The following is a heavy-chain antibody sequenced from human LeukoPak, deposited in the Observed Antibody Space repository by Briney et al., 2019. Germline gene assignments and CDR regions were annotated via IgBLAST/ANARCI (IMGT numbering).Heavy chain of an antibody. CDR1: GYTFADYY. V-gene: IGHV1-2*05. D-gene: IGHD2-2*01. CDR3: ARVLGDCSSTNCYGEYAFDI. Sequence: GASVKVSCKASGYTFADYYIHWVRQAPGQGLEWMGRINPNSGGTTYAQTFKGRVAMTRDTSISKASMKLSRLSSDDTGVYYCARVLGDCSSTNCYGEYAFDIWGQGTMVTVSS. CDR2: INPNSGGT. J-gene: IGHJ3*02.